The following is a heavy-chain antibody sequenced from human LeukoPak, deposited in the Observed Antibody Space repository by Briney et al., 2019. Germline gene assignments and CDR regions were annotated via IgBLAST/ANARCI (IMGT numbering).Heavy chain of an antibody. CDR1: GFTFSSYE. D-gene: IGHD3-22*01. CDR3: AKDGDSSGSPHYFDY. Sequence: GGSLRLSCAASGFTFSSYEMNWVRHAPGRGLEWVSHISGGGESTVYPDAVKGRFTISRDNAKNSLYLQMNSLRAEDTALYYCAKDGDSSGSPHYFDYWGQGTLVTVSS. V-gene: IGHV3-48*03. CDR2: ISGGGEST. J-gene: IGHJ4*02.